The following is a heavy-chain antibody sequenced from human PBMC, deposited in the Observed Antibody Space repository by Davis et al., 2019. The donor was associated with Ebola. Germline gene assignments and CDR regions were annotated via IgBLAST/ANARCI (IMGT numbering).Heavy chain of an antibody. J-gene: IGHJ6*02. Sequence: ASVKVSCKASGYTFTSYYMHWVRQAPGQGLEWMGIINPSGGSTSYAQKFQGRVTMTRDTSTSTVYMELSSLRSEDTAVYYCATVNGDYESYPPETYYYYGMDVWGQGTTVTVSS. D-gene: IGHD4-17*01. V-gene: IGHV1-46*01. CDR1: GYTFTSYY. CDR3: ATVNGDYESYPPETYYYYGMDV. CDR2: INPSGGST.